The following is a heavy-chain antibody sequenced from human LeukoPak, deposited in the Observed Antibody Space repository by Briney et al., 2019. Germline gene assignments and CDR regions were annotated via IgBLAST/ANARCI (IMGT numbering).Heavy chain of an antibody. J-gene: IGHJ4*02. D-gene: IGHD6-19*01. CDR2: IYYSGST. CDR3: AKYGNSGWVIDN. Sequence: SETLSLTCSVSGGSISSSSYYWGWIRQPPGKGLEWIGSIYYSGSTYYNPSLRSRVTISVDTSKKQFSLKLSSVTAADTAVYFCAKYGNSGWVIDNWGQGTLVTVSS. CDR1: GGSISSSSYY. V-gene: IGHV4-39*01.